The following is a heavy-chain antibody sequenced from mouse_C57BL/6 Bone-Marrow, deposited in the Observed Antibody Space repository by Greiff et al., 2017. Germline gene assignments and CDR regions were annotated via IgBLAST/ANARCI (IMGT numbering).Heavy chain of an antibody. CDR2: INPNNGGT. V-gene: IGHV1-22*01. Sequence: EVQLQQSGPELVKPGASVKMSCKASGYTFTDYNMHWVKQSHGKSLEWIGYINPNNGGTSYNQKFKGKATLTVNKSSSTAYMELRSLTSEDSAVHYCARSGYGSSYYYWYFDVWGTGTTVTVSS. CDR1: GYTFTDYN. J-gene: IGHJ1*03. D-gene: IGHD1-1*01. CDR3: ARSGYGSSYYYWYFDV.